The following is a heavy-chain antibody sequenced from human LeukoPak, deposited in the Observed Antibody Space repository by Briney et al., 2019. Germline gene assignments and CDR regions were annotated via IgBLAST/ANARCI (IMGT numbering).Heavy chain of an antibody. Sequence: GGSLRLSCVGSGLNFSSYSMNWVRQAPGKGLEWVSSISSRSTYIYYADSLKGRFTISRDNARNSLYLQMSSLRAEDTALYYCARGGAILTAYFSSGRNRMYHFDSWGQGTLVTVSS. CDR2: ISSRSTYI. D-gene: IGHD3-9*01. CDR1: GLNFSSYS. CDR3: ARGGAILTAYFSSGRNRMYHFDS. J-gene: IGHJ4*02. V-gene: IGHV3-21*06.